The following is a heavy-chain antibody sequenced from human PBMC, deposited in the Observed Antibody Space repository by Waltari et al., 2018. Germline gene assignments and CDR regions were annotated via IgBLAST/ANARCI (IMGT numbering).Heavy chain of an antibody. CDR1: GYSISSGSY. CDR2: TYQSVST. D-gene: IGHD3-22*01. J-gene: IGHJ4*02. Sequence: QVQLQESGPGLVKPSETLSLTCAVSGYSISSGSYWGWIRQPPGKGLEWIGSTYQSVSTYYHPSLKSRVTISVDTSKNQFSLKLSSVTAADTAVYYCATGRGYYYESSGYYYEARFDYWGQGTLVTVSS. V-gene: IGHV4-38-2*01. CDR3: ATGRGYYYESSGYYYEARFDY.